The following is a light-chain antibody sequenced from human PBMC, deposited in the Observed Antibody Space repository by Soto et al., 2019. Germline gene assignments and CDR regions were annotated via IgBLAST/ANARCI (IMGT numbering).Light chain of an antibody. J-gene: IGKJ1*01. CDR2: KAS. CDR1: QTISIC. CDR3: QHYNSYSEA. Sequence: DIQMTQSPSTLSGSVGDGVTITCRASQTISICLAWYQQKPGKAPKLLIYKASTLKSGVPSRFSGSGSGTEFTLTISSLQPDDFATYYCQHYNSYSEAFGQGTKVDI. V-gene: IGKV1-5*03.